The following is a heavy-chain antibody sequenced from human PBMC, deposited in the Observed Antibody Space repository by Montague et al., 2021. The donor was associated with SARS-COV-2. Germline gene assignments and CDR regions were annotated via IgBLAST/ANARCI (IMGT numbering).Heavy chain of an antibody. D-gene: IGHD2-21*01. CDR3: ARTWRFGQSCGLDI. Sequence: SETLSLTCSVSGDSISSYYYNWIRQTPGKGLEWIGYAYYFPSTXXANTXXXPSLKRRVTISLDTSENQFSLKLSSVTAADTAVYYCARTWRFGQSCGLDIWGQGTMVTVSS. CDR1: GDSISSYY. J-gene: IGHJ3*02. CDR2: AYYFPST. V-gene: IGHV4-59*01.